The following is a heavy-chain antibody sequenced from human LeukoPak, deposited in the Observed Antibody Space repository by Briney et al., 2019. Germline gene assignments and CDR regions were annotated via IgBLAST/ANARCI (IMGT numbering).Heavy chain of an antibody. D-gene: IGHD1-26*01. CDR3: GLVGSAHVFDI. Sequence: GGSLRLSCAASGFTFSNYWMNWVRQAPGKGLEWVANIKPDGRETYYVDSVKGRFTISRDNARNSLYLQMNSLRAEDTAVYYCGLVGSAHVFDIWGQGTMVTVSS. CDR2: IKPDGRET. J-gene: IGHJ3*02. CDR1: GFTFSNYW. V-gene: IGHV3-7*01.